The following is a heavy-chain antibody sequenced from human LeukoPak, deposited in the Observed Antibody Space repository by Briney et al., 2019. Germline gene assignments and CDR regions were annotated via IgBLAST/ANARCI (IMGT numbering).Heavy chain of an antibody. CDR1: GGTFSSYA. CDR3: AREHYYDSSGAPFDY. D-gene: IGHD3-22*01. V-gene: IGHV1-69*13. CDR2: IIPIFGTA. J-gene: IGHJ4*02. Sequence: GASVKVSCKASGGTFSSYANSWVRQAPGQGLEWMGGIIPIFGTANYAQKFQGRVTITADESTSTAYMELSSLRSEDTAVYYCAREHYYDSSGAPFDYWGQGTLVTVSS.